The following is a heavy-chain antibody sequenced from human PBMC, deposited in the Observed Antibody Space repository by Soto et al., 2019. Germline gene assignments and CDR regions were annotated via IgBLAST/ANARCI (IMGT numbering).Heavy chain of an antibody. J-gene: IGHJ4*02. CDR2: INPNSGAT. D-gene: IGHD2-15*01. CDR1: GYTFTGYY. V-gene: IGHV1-2*02. CDR3: ASSEVVAATRIFDY. Sequence: QVQLVQSGAEVKKPGASVKVSCKASGYTFTGYYMHWVRQAPGQGLEWMGWINPNSGATNYAQKFQGRVTMTRDTSISTAYMELSRLRSDDTAVYYCASSEVVAATRIFDYWGQGTLVTVSS.